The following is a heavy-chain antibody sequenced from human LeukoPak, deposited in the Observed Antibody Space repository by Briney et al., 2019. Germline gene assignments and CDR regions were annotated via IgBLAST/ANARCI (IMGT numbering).Heavy chain of an antibody. V-gene: IGHV3-9*01. CDR3: VKGSGSYWYYFYLDV. Sequence: PGGSLRLSCAASGFTFDDYAMHWVRQVPGKGLEWVSGISRDRGSIDYADSVKGRFTISRDNAKNSLYLQMDSLRAEDTALYYCVKGSGSYWYYFYLDVWGKGTTVTVSS. J-gene: IGHJ6*03. CDR1: GFTFDDYA. CDR2: ISRDRGSI. D-gene: IGHD3-10*01.